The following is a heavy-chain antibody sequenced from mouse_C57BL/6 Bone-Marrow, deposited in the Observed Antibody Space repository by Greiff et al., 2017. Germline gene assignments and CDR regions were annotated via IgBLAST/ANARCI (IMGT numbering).Heavy chain of an antibody. CDR1: GYTFTSYW. CDR2: IDPSDSYT. Sequence: QVQLQQPGAELVMPGASVKLSCKASGYTFTSYWMHWVKQRPGQGLEWIGEIDPSDSYTNYNQKFKGKSTLTVDKSSSTAYMQRSSLTSEDSAVYYCARGMDYWGQGTSVTVSS. J-gene: IGHJ4*01. V-gene: IGHV1-69*01. CDR3: ARGMDY.